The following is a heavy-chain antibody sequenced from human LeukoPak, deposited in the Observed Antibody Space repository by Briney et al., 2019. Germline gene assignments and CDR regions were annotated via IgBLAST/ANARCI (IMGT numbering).Heavy chain of an antibody. Sequence: GGSQRLFCAASVFTLWDLWVTCVRRARGKGLEWVADIKYDGSEKYYVDSVRGRFTISRDNAKNSLYLQMNSLRVEDTAVYYCASYLYWWSDLGYWGQGTLVTVSS. CDR1: VFTLWDLW. J-gene: IGHJ4*02. CDR3: ASYLYWWSDLGY. D-gene: IGHD2-8*02. CDR2: IKYDGSEK. V-gene: IGHV3-7*01.